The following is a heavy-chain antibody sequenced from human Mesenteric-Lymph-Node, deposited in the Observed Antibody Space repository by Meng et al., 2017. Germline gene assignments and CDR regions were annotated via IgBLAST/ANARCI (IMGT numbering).Heavy chain of an antibody. Sequence: QVQLVQSGAEVRKPGASVTVYCKASGYTFTNYGITWVRQAPGQRLEWMGWISAYSGNTNFAQKLQGRITMTTDTSTSTAYMELRRLRSDDTAVYYCARDVGGGGTYLGDYWVQVTLVTVSS. D-gene: IGHD1-26*01. V-gene: IGHV1-18*01. CDR3: ARDVGGGGTYLGDY. CDR2: ISAYSGNT. J-gene: IGHJ4*02. CDR1: GYTFTNYG.